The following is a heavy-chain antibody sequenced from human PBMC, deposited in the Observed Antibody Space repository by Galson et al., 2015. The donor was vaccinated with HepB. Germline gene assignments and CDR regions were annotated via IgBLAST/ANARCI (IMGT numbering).Heavy chain of an antibody. CDR1: GVTFSNYG. D-gene: IGHD6-19*01. CDR3: AKDPYLSSPLAGTMAGLDY. CDR2: ISYDGRNK. Sequence: SLRLSCAASGVTFSNYGFHWVRQAPGKGLEWVTVISYDGRNKYYADSVKGRFTISRDNSKNMVYLQMNSLRAEDPALYYCAKDPYLSSPLAGTMAGLDYWGEGTLVTVSA. J-gene: IGHJ4*02. V-gene: IGHV3-30*18.